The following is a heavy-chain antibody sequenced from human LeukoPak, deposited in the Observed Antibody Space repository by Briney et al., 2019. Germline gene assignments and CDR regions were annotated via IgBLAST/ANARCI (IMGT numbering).Heavy chain of an antibody. CDR3: ARVRTEYYDFWSGYYDY. CDR1: GGTFSSYA. CDR2: IIPIFGTA. V-gene: IGHV1-69*05. J-gene: IGHJ4*02. D-gene: IGHD3-3*01. Sequence: GASVKVSCKASGGTFSSYAISWVRQAPGQGLEWMGGIIPIFGTANYAQKFQGRVTITTDGSTSTAYMELSSLRSEDTAMYYCARVRTEYYDFWSGYYDYWGQGTLVTVSS.